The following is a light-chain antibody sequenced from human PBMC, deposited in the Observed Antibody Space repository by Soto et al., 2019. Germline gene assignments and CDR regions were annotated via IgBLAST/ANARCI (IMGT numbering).Light chain of an antibody. CDR3: QQYNSWPPIT. Sequence: ETVMTQSPATLSVSPGERATLSCRASQSVDSTLAWYQQKPGQAPRLLIYGASTRATGIPARFSGGGSGTEFTLTISSLQSEDFAVYYCQQYNSWPPITFGQGTRLEI. CDR2: GAS. V-gene: IGKV3-15*01. J-gene: IGKJ5*01. CDR1: QSVDST.